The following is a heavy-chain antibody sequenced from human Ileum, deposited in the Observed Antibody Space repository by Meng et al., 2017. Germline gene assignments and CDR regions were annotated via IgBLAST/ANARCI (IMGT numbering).Heavy chain of an antibody. CDR2: INRGGNT. V-gene: IGHV4-34*01. CDR3: ARAWSSSWSFLDF. D-gene: IGHD6-13*01. Sequence: QLLRGGAGRLKPSEPLFLTCAVSCGSLSGYYWTWIRQSPGKGLEWIGEINRGGNTNYNPSLKSRITMSVDTSKNQFFLNLTSVTPADTAVYYCARAWSSSWSFLDFWGQGGLVTVSS. J-gene: IGHJ4*02. CDR1: CGSLSGYY.